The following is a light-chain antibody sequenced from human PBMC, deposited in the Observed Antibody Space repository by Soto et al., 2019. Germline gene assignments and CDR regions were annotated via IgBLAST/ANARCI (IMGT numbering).Light chain of an antibody. CDR1: QSISSSY. CDR2: GAS. J-gene: IGKJ3*01. CDR3: QQDGSSTFT. Sequence: EIVLTQSPGTLSLSPAERATLSCRASQSISSSYLAWYQQKPGQAPRLLIYGASSRATGIPDRFSGSGSVSGFTLTISSLETEDFVVYYCQQDGSSTFTFGPGTKVDIK. V-gene: IGKV3-20*01.